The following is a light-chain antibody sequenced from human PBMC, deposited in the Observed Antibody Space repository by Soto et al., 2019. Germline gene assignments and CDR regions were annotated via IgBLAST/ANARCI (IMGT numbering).Light chain of an antibody. V-gene: IGKV3-20*01. Sequence: DIVLTQSPGTLSLSPGERATLSCRATQSVTSSYLAWYRQKPGQAPRLLIHGATSRATGIPDRFSGSGSGTDFTLTISRLEPEDFAVYYCQQYGSSPQTFGQGTKVDIK. CDR3: QQYGSSPQT. CDR2: GAT. J-gene: IGKJ1*01. CDR1: QSVTSSY.